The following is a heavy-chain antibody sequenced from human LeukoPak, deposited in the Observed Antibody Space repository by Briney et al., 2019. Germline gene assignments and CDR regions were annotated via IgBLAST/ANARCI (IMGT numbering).Heavy chain of an antibody. J-gene: IGHJ4*02. CDR1: GYTFTSYG. D-gene: IGHD6-13*01. CDR3: ARLSRHPYSSSWSYYFDY. V-gene: IGHV1-18*01. CDR2: ISAYNGNT. Sequence: ASVKVSCKASGYTFTSYGISWVRQAPGQGLEWMGWISAYNGNTNYAQKLQGRVTMTTDTSTSTAYTELRSLRSDDTAVYYCARLSRHPYSSSWSYYFDYWGQGTLVAVSS.